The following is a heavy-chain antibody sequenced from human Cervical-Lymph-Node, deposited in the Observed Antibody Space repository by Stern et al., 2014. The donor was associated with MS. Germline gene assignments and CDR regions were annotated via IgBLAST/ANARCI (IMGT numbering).Heavy chain of an antibody. Sequence: VQLVQSGAELKKPGSSVKVSCKASGGSLSTYTITWVRQAPGQGLEWMGRIIPALNVANYAQKFQGRLTITADKSTSTAYMDMSSLRSDDTAVYYCAGPAPLDWGQGTLVTVSS. J-gene: IGHJ4*02. V-gene: IGHV1-69*09. D-gene: IGHD2-2*01. CDR1: GGSLSTYT. CDR3: AGPAPLD. CDR2: IIPALNVA.